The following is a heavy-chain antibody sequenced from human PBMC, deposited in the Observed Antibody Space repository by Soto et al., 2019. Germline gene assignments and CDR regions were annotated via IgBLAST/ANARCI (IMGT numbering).Heavy chain of an antibody. CDR2: SYYSGST. V-gene: IGHV4-59*01. CDR3: ARDIGGYYDSSSYAN. Sequence: QVQLQESGPRLVKPSETLSLTCTVSGGSISPYYWSWIRQPPGRGLEGIGYSYYSGSTNYNPSLKRRVTISVDTSKNQFSLKLSSVTAADTVVYYCARDIGGYYDSSSYANWGQGTLVTVSS. J-gene: IGHJ4*02. CDR1: GGSISPYY. D-gene: IGHD3-22*01.